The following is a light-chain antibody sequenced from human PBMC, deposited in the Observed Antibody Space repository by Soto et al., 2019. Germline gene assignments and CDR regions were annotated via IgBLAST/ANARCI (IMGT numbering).Light chain of an antibody. Sequence: EIVMTQSPATLSVSPGERATLSCRASQSVSSNLAWYQQKPGQAPRLLIYGASTRATGVPARFSGSGSGTEFTLTISSLQSEDFAAYYCQHYANWPPMYTFGQGTKLKIK. V-gene: IGKV3-15*01. CDR1: QSVSSN. CDR2: GAS. CDR3: QHYANWPPMYT. J-gene: IGKJ2*01.